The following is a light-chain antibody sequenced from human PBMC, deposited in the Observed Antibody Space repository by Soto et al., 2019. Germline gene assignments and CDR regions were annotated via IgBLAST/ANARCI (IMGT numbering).Light chain of an antibody. V-gene: IGKV3-15*01. CDR1: QSVGSL. CDR3: QQYNKWPPLT. CDR2: GAS. Sequence: ETMMTQSPATLSVSPGERATLSCRASQSVGSLLAWYQQKPGQSPRLLIYGASTGATGIPDRFSGSGSGTEFTLTISNLQSEDFAVYYCQQYNKWPPLTFGGGTKVEIK. J-gene: IGKJ4*01.